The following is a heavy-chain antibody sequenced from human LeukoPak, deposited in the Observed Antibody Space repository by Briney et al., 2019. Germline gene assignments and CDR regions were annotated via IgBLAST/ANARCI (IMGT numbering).Heavy chain of an antibody. V-gene: IGHV3-33*01. CDR3: ARTPQYYYGSGSWNYWYFDL. D-gene: IGHD3-10*01. Sequence: GGSLRLSCAASGFTFSSYGLHWVRQAPGKGLEWVAVTWLDGTKDHYADSVKGRFALSRDTSKYTLYLQMNSLRVEDTAVYYCARTPQYYYGSGSWNYWYFDLWGRGTLVTVSS. CDR1: GFTFSSYG. J-gene: IGHJ2*01. CDR2: TWLDGTKD.